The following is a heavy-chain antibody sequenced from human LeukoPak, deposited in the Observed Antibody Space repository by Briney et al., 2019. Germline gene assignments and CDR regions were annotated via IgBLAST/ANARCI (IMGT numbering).Heavy chain of an antibody. CDR3: AKLATVGAPY. CDR1: GFTFSSYA. CDR2: ISGGGGGT. Sequence: GGSLRLSCAASGFTFSSYAMSWVRQAPGKGLEWVSTISGGGGGTYYADSVKGRFTISRDSSKNTLSLQMNSLRAEDTAVYYCAKLATVGAPYWGQGTLVTVSS. V-gene: IGHV3-23*01. J-gene: IGHJ4*02. D-gene: IGHD1-26*01.